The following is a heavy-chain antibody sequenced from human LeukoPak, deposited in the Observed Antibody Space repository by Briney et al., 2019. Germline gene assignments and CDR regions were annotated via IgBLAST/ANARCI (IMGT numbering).Heavy chain of an antibody. D-gene: IGHD3-9*01. Sequence: GGSLRLSCTASGFTFGDYAMSWVRQAPGKGLEWVGFIRSKAYGGTTEYAASVKGRYTISRDDSKSIAYLQMNSLKTEDIAVYYCTRTAFYYDILTGYSAGAAFDIWGQGTMVTVSS. V-gene: IGHV3-49*04. CDR2: IRSKAYGGTT. CDR3: TRTAFYYDILTGYSAGAAFDI. CDR1: GFTFGDYA. J-gene: IGHJ3*02.